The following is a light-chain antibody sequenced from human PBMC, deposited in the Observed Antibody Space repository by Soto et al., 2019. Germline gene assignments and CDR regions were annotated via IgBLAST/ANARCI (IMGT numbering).Light chain of an antibody. V-gene: IGKV1-39*01. J-gene: IGKJ4*01. CDR2: GAS. CDR1: QSISSY. CDR3: QQSYSSLRT. Sequence: DIQMTQSPSSLSASVGDRVTITCRASQSISSYLNWYQQKPGKAPKLLIYGASRLQSGVPSRFSGSGSGTDFTLTISSLQPEDFATCYCQQSYSSLRTFGGGTKVEIK.